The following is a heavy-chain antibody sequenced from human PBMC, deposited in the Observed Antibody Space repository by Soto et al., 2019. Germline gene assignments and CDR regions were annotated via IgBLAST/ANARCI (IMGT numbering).Heavy chain of an antibody. CDR2: IWYDGSNK. J-gene: IGHJ4*02. CDR3: ARDSCSSTSCYSGY. V-gene: IGHV3-33*01. Sequence: PGGSLRLSCAASGFTFSSYGMHWVRQAPGKGLEWVAVIWYDGSNKYYADSVKGRFTISRDNSKNTLYLQMNSLRAEDTAVYYCARDSCSSTSCYSGYWGQGTLVTVSS. D-gene: IGHD2-2*01. CDR1: GFTFSSYG.